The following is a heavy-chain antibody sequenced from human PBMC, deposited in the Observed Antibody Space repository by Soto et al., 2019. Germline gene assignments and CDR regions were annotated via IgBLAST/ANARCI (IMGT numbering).Heavy chain of an antibody. V-gene: IGHV1-69*11. Sequence: QVQLVQSGAEVKKPGSSVKVSCKPSGGTFRGYAINWVRQAPGQGLEWMGGIIPILGSPNYAQRFHGRVTITADEYANTAYMELSSLTYEDTAVYYCARVSHFESTGYYYIDYGGQGTLVTVSS. D-gene: IGHD3-22*01. CDR3: ARVSHFESTGYYYIDY. CDR2: IIPILGSP. J-gene: IGHJ4*02. CDR1: GGTFRGYA.